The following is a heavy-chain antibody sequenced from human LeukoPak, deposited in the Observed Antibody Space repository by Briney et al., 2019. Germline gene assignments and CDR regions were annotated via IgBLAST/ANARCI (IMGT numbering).Heavy chain of an antibody. D-gene: IGHD3-3*01. CDR2: IKRNIDGGTT. V-gene: IGHV3-15*01. CDR3: AKVKSDDFWSGYLFDY. CDR1: GFTFSSTW. J-gene: IGHJ4*02. Sequence: GGFLRLSCAASGFTFSSTWMSWVRQAPGKGLEWVGRIKRNIDGGTTDYAAPVNGRFTISRDDSKNTLYLQMNSLKTEDTAVYYCAKVKSDDFWSGYLFDYWGQGTLVTVSS.